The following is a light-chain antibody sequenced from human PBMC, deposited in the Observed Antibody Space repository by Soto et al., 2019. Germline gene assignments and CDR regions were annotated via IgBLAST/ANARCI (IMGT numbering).Light chain of an antibody. CDR2: GAS. J-gene: IGKJ4*01. V-gene: IGKV3-20*01. Sequence: EIVLTQSPGTLSLSPGERATLSCRASQSVSSSYLAWYQQKPGQAPRLLIYGASSRATGIPDRFSGSGSGTDFTLTISRLEPEDLAVYYCQQYGSSRGLTFGGGTKVDMK. CDR3: QQYGSSRGLT. CDR1: QSVSSSY.